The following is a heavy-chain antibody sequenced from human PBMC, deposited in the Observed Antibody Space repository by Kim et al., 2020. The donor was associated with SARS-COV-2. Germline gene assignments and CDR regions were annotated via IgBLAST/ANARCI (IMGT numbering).Heavy chain of an antibody. CDR2: IYPGDSDT. D-gene: IGHD6-13*01. Sequence: GESLKISCKGSGYSFTSYWIGWVRQMPGKGLEWMGIIYPGDSDTRYSPSFQGQVTISADKSISTAYLQWSSLKASDTAMYYCARLPVGQHLYYYYYGMDVWGQGTTVTVSS. V-gene: IGHV5-51*01. J-gene: IGHJ6*02. CDR1: GYSFTSYW. CDR3: ARLPVGQHLYYYYYGMDV.